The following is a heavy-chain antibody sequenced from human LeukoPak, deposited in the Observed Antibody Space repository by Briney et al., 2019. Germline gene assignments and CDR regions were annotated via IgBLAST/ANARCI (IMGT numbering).Heavy chain of an antibody. V-gene: IGHV3-7*01. Sequence: QSGGSLRLSCAASGFTFSRYWMSWVRQAPGKGLEWVANIKQDGSEKYYVDSVKGRFTISRDNAKNSLYLQMNSLRAEDTAVYYCARYSYPRGYWGQGTLVTVSS. D-gene: IGHD5-18*01. J-gene: IGHJ4*02. CDR2: IKQDGSEK. CDR3: ARYSYPRGY. CDR1: GFTFSRYW.